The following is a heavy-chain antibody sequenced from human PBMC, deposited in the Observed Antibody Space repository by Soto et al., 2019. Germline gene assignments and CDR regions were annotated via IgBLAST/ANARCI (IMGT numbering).Heavy chain of an antibody. CDR3: ARDGRLGKYFDWLYADY. Sequence: EVQLLESGGGLVQPGGSLRLSCAASGFTFRSYAMTWVRQSPGKGLEWVSAISGVGRTFYADSVKGRFTISRDNSKNTVYLQMDGLRAEDTALYYCARDGRLGKYFDWLYADYWGQGTLVTVS. CDR1: GFTFRSYA. J-gene: IGHJ4*02. D-gene: IGHD3-9*01. V-gene: IGHV3-23*01. CDR2: ISGVGRT.